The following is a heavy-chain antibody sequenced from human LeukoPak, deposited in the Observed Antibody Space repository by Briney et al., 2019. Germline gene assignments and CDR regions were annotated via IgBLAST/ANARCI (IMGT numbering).Heavy chain of an antibody. J-gene: IGHJ4*02. CDR3: ARDMVADY. Sequence: GGSLRLSCAASGFTFSSYAMSWVRQAPGKGLEWVSFISSSSSMSYADSVKGRFTISRDNAKNSLYLQMNSLRAEDTAVYYCARDMVADYWGQGTLVTVSS. CDR2: ISSSSSM. D-gene: IGHD2-15*01. CDR1: GFTFSSYA. V-gene: IGHV3-48*04.